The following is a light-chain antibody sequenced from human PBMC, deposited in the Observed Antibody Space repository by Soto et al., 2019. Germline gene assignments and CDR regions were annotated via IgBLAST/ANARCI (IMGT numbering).Light chain of an antibody. CDR2: EVS. CDR1: SSDVGDYNY. Sequence: ALTQPPSASGSPGQSVTISCTATSSDVGDYNYVSWYQQYPGKAPKLLISEVSKRPSGVPDRFSGSKSGSTASLTVSGLQAEDEADYYCSSYTVTNNFGVIFGGGTKLTVL. CDR3: SSYTVTNNFGVI. J-gene: IGLJ2*01. V-gene: IGLV2-8*01.